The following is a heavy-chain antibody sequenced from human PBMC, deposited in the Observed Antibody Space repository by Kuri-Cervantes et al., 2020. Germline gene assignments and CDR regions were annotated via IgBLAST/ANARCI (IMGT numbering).Heavy chain of an antibody. CDR2: MNPNSGNT. D-gene: IGHD3-10*01. V-gene: IGHV1-8*01. Sequence: ASVKVSCKASGYTFTSYAVHWVRQAPGQGLEWMGWMNPNSGNTGYAQKFQGRVTMTRNTSISTAYMGLSSLRSEDTAAYYCARGLVSIYGSGSLESWGQGTLVTVSS. J-gene: IGHJ4*02. CDR1: GYTFTSYA. CDR3: ARGLVSIYGSGSLES.